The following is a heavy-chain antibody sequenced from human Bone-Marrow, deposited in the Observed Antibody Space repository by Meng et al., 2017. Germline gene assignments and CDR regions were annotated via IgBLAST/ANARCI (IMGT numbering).Heavy chain of an antibody. CDR2: IYTSGST. CDR3: ARDGGTMIVVSWFDP. Sequence: VQLQDSGPGLVKPSEALSLTCTVSGGSISSYYWSWIRQPAGKGLEWIGRIYTSGSTNYNPSLKSRVTMSVDTSKNQFSLKLSSVTAADTAVYYCARDGGTMIVVSWFDPWGQGTLVTVSS. D-gene: IGHD3-22*01. J-gene: IGHJ5*02. CDR1: GGSISSYY. V-gene: IGHV4-4*07.